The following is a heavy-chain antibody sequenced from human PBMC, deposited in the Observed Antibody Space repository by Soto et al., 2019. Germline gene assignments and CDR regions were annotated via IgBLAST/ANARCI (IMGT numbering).Heavy chain of an antibody. J-gene: IGHJ5*02. CDR1: GDSVSSNSAA. D-gene: IGHD2-2*02. CDR3: ARVFFVKGRSPPPNCSSTSCYNNWFDP. Sequence: PSQTLSLTCAISGDSVSSNSAAWNWIRQSPSRGLEWLGRTYYRSKWYNDYAVSVKSRITINPDTSKNQFSLQLNSVTPEDTAVYYCARVFFVKGRSPPPNCSSTSCYNNWFDPWGQGTLVTVSS. V-gene: IGHV6-1*01. CDR2: TYYRSKWYN.